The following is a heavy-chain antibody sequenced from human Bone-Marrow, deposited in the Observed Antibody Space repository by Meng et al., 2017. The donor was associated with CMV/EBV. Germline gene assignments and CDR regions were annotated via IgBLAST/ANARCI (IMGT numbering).Heavy chain of an antibody. Sequence: GGSLRLSCAASGFTFSSYAMHWVRQAPGKGLEWVAVISYDGSNKYYADSVKGRFTISRDNAKNSLYLQMNSLRAEDTAVYYCAREDTIGGGFWSGYKTTYYYYGMDVWGQGTTVTVSS. D-gene: IGHD3-3*01. CDR1: GFTFSSYA. CDR3: AREDTIGGGFWSGYKTTYYYYGMDV. V-gene: IGHV3-30*04. J-gene: IGHJ6*02. CDR2: ISYDGSNK.